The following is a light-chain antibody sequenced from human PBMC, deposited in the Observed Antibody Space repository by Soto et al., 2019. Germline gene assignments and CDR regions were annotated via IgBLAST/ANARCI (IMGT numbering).Light chain of an antibody. V-gene: IGLV2-14*01. CDR3: SSYTSSRAYV. CDR1: SSDVGAYNY. Sequence: QSALTQPASVSGSPGQSITISCTGTSSDVGAYNYVSWYQQQSGKAPKLMIHEVSNRPSGVSNRFSGSKSGNTASLTISGLQAEDEADYYCSSYTSSRAYVFGIGTKVPS. J-gene: IGLJ1*01. CDR2: EVS.